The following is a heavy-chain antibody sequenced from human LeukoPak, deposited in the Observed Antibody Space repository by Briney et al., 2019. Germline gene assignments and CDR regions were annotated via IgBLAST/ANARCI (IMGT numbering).Heavy chain of an antibody. D-gene: IGHD3-10*01. Sequence: GGSLRLSCAASGFTLSDHYIDWVRQAPGKGLEWVGRSRNEANAYTTDYAASVKGRFTISRDDSKNSLYLQMNSLKTEDTAVYYCARVNGVYWYFDLWGRGTLVTVSS. V-gene: IGHV3-72*01. CDR2: SRNEANAYTT. CDR1: GFTLSDHY. CDR3: ARVNGVYWYFDL. J-gene: IGHJ2*01.